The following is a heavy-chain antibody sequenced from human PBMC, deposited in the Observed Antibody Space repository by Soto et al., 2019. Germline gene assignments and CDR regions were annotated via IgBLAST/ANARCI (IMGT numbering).Heavy chain of an antibody. V-gene: IGHV1-69*01. Sequence: QVQLVQSGAEVKKPGSSVKVSCKASGGTFSSYAISWVRQAPGQGLEWMGGIIPIFGTANYAQKFQGRVTITADESTSTAYMELSSLRSEDTAVYYCTTVQVRHYDFWSGYSEYYFDYWGQGTLVTVSS. CDR2: IIPIFGTA. CDR3: TTVQVRHYDFWSGYSEYYFDY. D-gene: IGHD3-3*01. CDR1: GGTFSSYA. J-gene: IGHJ4*02.